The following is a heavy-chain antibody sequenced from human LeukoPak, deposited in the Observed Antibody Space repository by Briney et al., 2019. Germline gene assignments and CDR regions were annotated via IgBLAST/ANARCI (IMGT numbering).Heavy chain of an antibody. CDR2: ISGSGGST. CDR3: AKDAVVRLGEVPNYYFDY. CDR1: GFTFSSYA. D-gene: IGHD3-16*01. J-gene: IGHJ4*02. V-gene: IGHV3-23*01. Sequence: GGSLRLSCAASGFTFSSYAMSWVRQAPGKGLEWVSAISGSGGSTYYADSVKGRFTISRDNSKNTLYLQMKSLRAEDTAVYYCAKDAVVRLGEVPNYYFDYWGQGTLVTVSS.